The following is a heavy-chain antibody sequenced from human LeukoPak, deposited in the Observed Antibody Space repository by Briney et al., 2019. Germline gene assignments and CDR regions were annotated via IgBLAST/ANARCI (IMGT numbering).Heavy chain of an antibody. CDR3: ARRARTNYYDSSGYYGHYWYFDL. V-gene: IGHV4-39*01. D-gene: IGHD3-22*01. J-gene: IGHJ2*01. Sequence: NTSETLSLTCTVSGGSISSSSYYWGWIRQPPGKGLEWIGSIYYSGSTYYNPSLKSRVTISVDTSKNQFSLKLSSVTAADTAVYYCARRARTNYYDSSGYYGHYWYFDLWGRGTLVTVSS. CDR2: IYYSGST. CDR1: GGSISSSSYY.